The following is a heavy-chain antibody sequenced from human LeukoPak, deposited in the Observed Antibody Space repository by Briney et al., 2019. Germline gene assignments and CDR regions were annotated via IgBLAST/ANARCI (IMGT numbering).Heavy chain of an antibody. J-gene: IGHJ4*02. CDR3: ARDRYGSEVWYFDN. CDR2: IWYDGSNK. CDR1: GFTFSSYG. Sequence: PGRSLRLSCAASGFTFSSYGLHWVRQAPGKGLEWVAVIWYDGSNKYYADSVKGRFTISRDNSKNTLYLQMNSLRAEDTAVYYCARDRYGSEVWYFDNWGQGTLVTVSS. D-gene: IGHD3-10*01. V-gene: IGHV3-33*01.